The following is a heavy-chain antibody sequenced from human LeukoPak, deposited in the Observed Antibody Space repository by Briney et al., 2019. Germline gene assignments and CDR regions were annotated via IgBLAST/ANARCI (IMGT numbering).Heavy chain of an antibody. Sequence: KPSDTLSLTCAVSGDSIRGLNWWGWIRQSPGKGLGWIGYISHSGTIYHNPSLKSRVGLSLDTSKNQFSLKLSSVTAADTAMYYCARDCSSTSCYAEPRLRYWGQGTLVTVSS. CDR3: ARDCSSTSCYAEPRLRY. CDR1: GDSIRGLNW. V-gene: IGHV4-28*03. J-gene: IGHJ4*02. D-gene: IGHD2-2*01. CDR2: ISHSGTI.